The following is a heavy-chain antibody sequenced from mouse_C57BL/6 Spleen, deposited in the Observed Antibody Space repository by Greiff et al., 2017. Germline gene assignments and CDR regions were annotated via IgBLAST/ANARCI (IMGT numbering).Heavy chain of an antibody. V-gene: IGHV14-2*01. CDR2: IDPEDGET. CDR3: ARKTGFAY. Sequence: EVQLQESGAELVKPGASVKLSCTASGFNIKDYYMHWVKQRTEHGLEWIGRIDPEDGETKYDPKFQGKATITADKSSNTAYLQLSSLTSEDTAVYYCARKTGFAYWGQGTLVTVSA. CDR1: GFNIKDYY. J-gene: IGHJ3*01.